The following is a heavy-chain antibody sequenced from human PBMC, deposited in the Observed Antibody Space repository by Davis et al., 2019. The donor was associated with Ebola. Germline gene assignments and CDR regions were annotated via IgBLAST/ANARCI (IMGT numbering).Heavy chain of an antibody. Sequence: PGGSLRLSCLMSGLTFGGSGMHWVRQTPGKGLEWVAVIRSDGSGKYYADSVRGRFTISRDNSKNTLYLQMDSLRATDTAVYYCATHLFASSSYGFPYFYYGMDVWGQGTTVNVSS. J-gene: IGHJ6*02. CDR1: GLTFGGSG. V-gene: IGHV3-33*03. D-gene: IGHD6-6*01. CDR2: IRSDGSGK. CDR3: ATHLFASSSYGFPYFYYGMDV.